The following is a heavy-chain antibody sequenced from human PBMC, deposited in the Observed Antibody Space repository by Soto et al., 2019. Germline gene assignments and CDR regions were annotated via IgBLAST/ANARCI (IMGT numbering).Heavy chain of an antibody. Sequence: EVQLVESGGGLVQPGRSLRLSCAASGFTFDDYAMHWVRQAPGKGLEWVSGISWNSGSIGYADSVKGRFTISRDNAKNSLYLQMNSLRAEDTALYYCAKGYSTAGTIFASGGQGTLVTVSS. J-gene: IGHJ4*02. V-gene: IGHV3-9*01. CDR1: GFTFDDYA. D-gene: IGHD6-19*01. CDR3: AKGYSTAGTIFAS. CDR2: ISWNSGSI.